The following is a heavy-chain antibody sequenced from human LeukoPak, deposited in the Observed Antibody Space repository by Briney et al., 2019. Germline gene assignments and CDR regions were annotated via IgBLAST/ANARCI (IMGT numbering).Heavy chain of an antibody. J-gene: IGHJ3*02. D-gene: IGHD1-26*01. V-gene: IGHV1-2*02. CDR3: ARGWGELLRAFDI. CDR1: GYTFTGYY. Sequence: ASVKVSCKASGYTFTGYYMHWVRQAPGQGLEWMGWINPNSGGTNYAQKFQGRVSMTRDTSIFTAYLELSRLRSDDTAVYYCARGWGELLRAFDIWGQGTMVTVSS. CDR2: INPNSGGT.